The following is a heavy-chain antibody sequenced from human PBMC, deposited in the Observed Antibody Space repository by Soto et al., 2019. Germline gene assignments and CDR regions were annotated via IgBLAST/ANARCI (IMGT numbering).Heavy chain of an antibody. V-gene: IGHV5-51*01. D-gene: IGHD6-19*01. Sequence: PGESLKISCKGSGYSFTSYWIGWVRQMPGKGLEWMGIIYPGDSDTRYSPSFQGQVTISADKSISTAYLQWSSLKDSDTAMYYCARRGARISSGRYRDWLDPWGQGTMVTVYS. CDR2: IYPGDSDT. CDR3: ARRGARISSGRYRDWLDP. CDR1: GYSFTSYW. J-gene: IGHJ5*02.